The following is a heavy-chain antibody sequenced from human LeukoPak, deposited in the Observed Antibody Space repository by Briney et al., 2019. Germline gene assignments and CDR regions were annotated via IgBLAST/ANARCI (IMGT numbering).Heavy chain of an antibody. J-gene: IGHJ4*02. D-gene: IGHD4-23*01. V-gene: IGHV1-2*02. CDR2: INPSSGDT. CDR1: GYTFSDYY. Sequence: ASVKVPCKASGYTFSDYYMHWVRQAPGQGLEWMGWINPSSGDTNYAQKFQGRVTMTRDASISTAYMELSWLRADDTAIYYCARGVHDYGGNSGFDYWGQGSLVIVSS. CDR3: ARGVHDYGGNSGFDY.